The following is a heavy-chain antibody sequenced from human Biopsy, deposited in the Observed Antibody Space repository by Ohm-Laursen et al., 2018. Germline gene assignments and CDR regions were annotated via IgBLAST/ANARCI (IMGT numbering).Heavy chain of an antibody. Sequence: ASVKASCKASGYTFTDYYINWVRQASGQGLEWVGWMTPKTGKTGYTQKLQGRLTMTRNTSTSTAYMELSSLRSEDTAIYYCARGGYDYDYWGQETLVTVSS. J-gene: IGHJ4*02. D-gene: IGHD5-12*01. V-gene: IGHV1-8*01. CDR1: GYTFTDYY. CDR3: ARGGYDYDY. CDR2: MTPKTGKT.